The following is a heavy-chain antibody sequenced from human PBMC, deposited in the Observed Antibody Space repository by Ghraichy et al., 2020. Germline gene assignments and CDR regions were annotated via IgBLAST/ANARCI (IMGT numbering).Heavy chain of an antibody. CDR2: IRYNGFT. J-gene: IGHJ4*02. V-gene: IGHV4-59*08. CDR3: ARPYNACREFEFDY. CDR1: GGSISGYN. D-gene: IGHD1-14*01. Sequence: SETLSLTCTVSGGSISGYNWNWIRQSPGKGLEWIGYIRYNGFTNYSPSLKNRVTMSVDTSKKQFSLSLTSVTAADTAVYYCARPYNACREFEFDYWGQGILVTVSS.